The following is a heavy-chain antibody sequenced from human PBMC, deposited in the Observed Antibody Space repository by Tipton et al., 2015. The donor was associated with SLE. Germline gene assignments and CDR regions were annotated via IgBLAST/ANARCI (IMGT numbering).Heavy chain of an antibody. J-gene: IGHJ4*02. V-gene: IGHV3-11*01. Sequence: GSLRLSCAASGFSFRDYYMSWVRQTPGKGLEWVSSISSGADYLHYAESVEGRFTISRDNTGNSLYLYMSTLGPEDTAIYYCAREFWGQWDNWGQGTLVTVSS. CDR2: ISSGADYL. CDR1: GFSFRDYY. D-gene: IGHD3-16*01. CDR3: AREFWGQWDN.